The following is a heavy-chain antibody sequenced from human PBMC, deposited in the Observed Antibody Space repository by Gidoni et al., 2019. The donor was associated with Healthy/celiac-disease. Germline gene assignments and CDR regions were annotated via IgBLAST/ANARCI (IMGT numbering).Heavy chain of an antibody. CDR3: TTDGGYSSDY. D-gene: IGHD5-18*01. V-gene: IGHV3-15*02. CDR2: IKSRTDGGTA. J-gene: IGHJ4*02. Sequence: EVQLVESGGTLVKPGGSLRLSCAASGFTFSNAWMSWVRQAPGKGLEWVGRIKSRTDGGTAYYAAPVKGRFTISRDDSKNTLYLQMDSLKTEDTAVYYCTTDGGYSSDYWGQGTLVTVSS. CDR1: GFTFSNAW.